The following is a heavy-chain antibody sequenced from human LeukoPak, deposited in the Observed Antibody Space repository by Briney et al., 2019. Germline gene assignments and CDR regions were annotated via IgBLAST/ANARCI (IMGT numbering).Heavy chain of an antibody. Sequence: ASVKVSCKASGYTFTGYYMHWVRQAPGQGLEWMGWINPNSGGTNYAQKFQGRFTMTRDTSISTAYMELSRLRSDDTAVYYCARDDSTSPAPGDYWGQGTLVTVSS. D-gene: IGHD2-2*01. CDR3: ARDDSTSPAPGDY. CDR1: GYTFTGYY. CDR2: INPNSGGT. J-gene: IGHJ4*02. V-gene: IGHV1-2*02.